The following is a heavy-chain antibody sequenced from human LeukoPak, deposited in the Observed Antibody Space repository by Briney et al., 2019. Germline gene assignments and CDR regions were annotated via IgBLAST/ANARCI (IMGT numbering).Heavy chain of an antibody. CDR3: AREGSDYYGSGSYPFDY. J-gene: IGHJ4*02. V-gene: IGHV3-23*01. CDR2: ISGSGGST. D-gene: IGHD3-10*01. Sequence: GGSLRLSCAASGFTFSSYAMSWVRQAPGKGLEWVSAISGSGGSTYYADSVKGRFTISRDKSKNTLSLQMNGLRAEDTAVYYCAREGSDYYGSGSYPFDYWGQGTLVTVSS. CDR1: GFTFSSYA.